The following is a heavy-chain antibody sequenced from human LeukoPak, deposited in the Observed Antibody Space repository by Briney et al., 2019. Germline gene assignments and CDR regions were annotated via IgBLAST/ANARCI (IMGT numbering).Heavy chain of an antibody. V-gene: IGHV3-48*03. Sequence: GGSLRLSCAASGFTFSSYEMNWVRQAPGKGLEWVSFISSSGTTTYYADSLKGRFTISRDNAKNSLYLQMNSLRAEDTAVYYCARDLLYAFDIWGQGTMVTVSS. CDR1: GFTFSSYE. CDR2: ISSSGTTT. J-gene: IGHJ3*02. CDR3: ARDLLYAFDI.